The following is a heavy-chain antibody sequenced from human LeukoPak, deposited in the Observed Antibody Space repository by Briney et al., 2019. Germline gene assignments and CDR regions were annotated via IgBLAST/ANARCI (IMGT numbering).Heavy chain of an antibody. V-gene: IGHV3-23*01. D-gene: IGHD1-26*01. J-gene: IGHJ3*02. Sequence: GGSLRLSCAAAGFTFSSYGMSWVRQAPGKGLEWVSAISGSGGSTYYADSVKGRFTISRDNSKNTLYLQMNSLRAEDTAVYYCAKDSRLLRAFDIWGQGTMVTVSS. CDR2: ISGSGGST. CDR3: AKDSRLLRAFDI. CDR1: GFTFSSYG.